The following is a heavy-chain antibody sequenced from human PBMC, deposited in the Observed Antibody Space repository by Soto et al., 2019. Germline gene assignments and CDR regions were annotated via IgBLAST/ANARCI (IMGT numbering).Heavy chain of an antibody. CDR1: GFTFSTCP. Sequence: PGGSLRLSCAASGFTFSTCPMSWVRQAPGKGLEWVSVTSGSGGATYYADSVKGRFTISRDNSKNTVYLQMISLRAEDTAVYYCASSRGYDYYYLDYWGQGIPVTVSS. J-gene: IGHJ4*02. CDR3: ASSRGYDYYYLDY. CDR2: TSGSGGAT. V-gene: IGHV3-23*01. D-gene: IGHD5-12*01.